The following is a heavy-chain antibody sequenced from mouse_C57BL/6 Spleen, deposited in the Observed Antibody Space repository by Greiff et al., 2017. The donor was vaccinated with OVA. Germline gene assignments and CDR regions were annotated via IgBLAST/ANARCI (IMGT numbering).Heavy chain of an antibody. CDR1: GISITTGNYR. V-gene: IGHV3-5*01. CDR2: IYYSGTI. J-gene: IGHJ4*01. D-gene: IGHD2-4*01. Sequence: EVKLMESGPGLVKPSQTVFLTCTVTGISITTGNYRWSWIRQFPGNKLEWIGYIYYSGTITYNPSLTSRTTITRDTPKNQFFLEMNSLTAEDTATYYCAREKDDYDGQMDYWGQGTSVTVSS. CDR3: AREKDDYDGQMDY.